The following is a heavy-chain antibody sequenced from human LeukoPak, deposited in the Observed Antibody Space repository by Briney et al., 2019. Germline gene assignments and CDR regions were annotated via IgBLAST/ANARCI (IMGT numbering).Heavy chain of an antibody. Sequence: SETLSLTCAVYGGSFSGYYWSWIRQPPGKGLEWIGEINHSGSTNYNPSLKSRVTISVDTSKNQFSLKLSSVTAADTAVYYCARGNSSSGWYGYFGYWGQGTLVTVSS. CDR1: GGSFSGYY. J-gene: IGHJ4*02. V-gene: IGHV4-34*01. CDR3: ARGNSSSGWYGYFGY. D-gene: IGHD6-19*01. CDR2: INHSGST.